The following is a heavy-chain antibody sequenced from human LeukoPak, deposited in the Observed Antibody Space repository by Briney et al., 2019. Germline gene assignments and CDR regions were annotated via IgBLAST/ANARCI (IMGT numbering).Heavy chain of an antibody. CDR3: QTYGSGSSSSYY. J-gene: IGHJ4*02. CDR2: ISSSSDTI. CDR1: GFTFSSYG. Sequence: GGSLRLSCAASGFTFSSYGMNWVRQAPGKGLEWVSYISSSSDTIYYADSVKGRFTISRDNAKNSLYLQMNSLRAEDTAVYYCQTYGSGSSSSYYWGQGTLVTVSS. V-gene: IGHV3-48*04. D-gene: IGHD3-10*01.